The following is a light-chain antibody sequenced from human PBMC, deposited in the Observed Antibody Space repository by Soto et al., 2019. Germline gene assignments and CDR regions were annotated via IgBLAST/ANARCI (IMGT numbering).Light chain of an antibody. V-gene: IGKV3-20*01. CDR1: QSVSNNY. J-gene: IGKJ1*01. Sequence: EIVLTQSPGTLSLSPEERATLSFRASQSVSNNYLAWYQQKPGQAPRLLIYGASNRATGIPDRFSGSGSGTDFTLTISRLEPEDFAVYYCQQYGSSPRTFGQGTKVDIK. CDR2: GAS. CDR3: QQYGSSPRT.